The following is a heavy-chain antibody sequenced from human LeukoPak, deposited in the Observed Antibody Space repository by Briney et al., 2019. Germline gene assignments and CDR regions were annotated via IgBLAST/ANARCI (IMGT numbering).Heavy chain of an antibody. CDR3: AKAGTYYYGSGSYSPDY. Sequence: GGSLRLSCAASGFTFDDYAMHWVRQAPGKGLEWVSGISWNSGNIDYADSVKGRFTISRDNAKNSLYLQMNSLRAEDTAVYYCAKAGTYYYGSGSYSPDYWGQGTLVTVSS. V-gene: IGHV3-9*01. D-gene: IGHD3-10*01. CDR1: GFTFDDYA. J-gene: IGHJ4*02. CDR2: ISWNSGNI.